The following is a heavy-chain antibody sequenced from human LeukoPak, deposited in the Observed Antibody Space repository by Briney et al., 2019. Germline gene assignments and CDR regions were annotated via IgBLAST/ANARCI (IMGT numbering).Heavy chain of an antibody. J-gene: IGHJ4*02. CDR3: ARGRGLTGVDY. CDR2: IYYSGST. Sequence: SETLSLTCTVSGGSISSYYWSWIRQPPGKGLEWIGYIYYSGSTNYNPSLKSRVTISVDTSKNQFSLKLSSVTAADTAVYYCARGRGLTGVDYWGQGTLVTVSS. V-gene: IGHV4-59*01. D-gene: IGHD3-10*01. CDR1: GGSISSYY.